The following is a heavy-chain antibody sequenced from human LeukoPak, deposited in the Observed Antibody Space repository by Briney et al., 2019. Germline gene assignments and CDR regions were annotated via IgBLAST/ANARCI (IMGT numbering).Heavy chain of an antibody. CDR3: ARDALAVCVAGTYYYYYMDV. Sequence: PGGSLSLSCAVSGFTFSSYAMHWVRQAPGTEVEGVAVISYDVSNRYFADCVMGRFTISRENCKNMRDLQINSLRAEDTAVDYCARDALAVCVAGTYYYYYMDVWGKGTTVTVSS. CDR2: ISYDVSNR. CDR1: GFTFSSYA. J-gene: IGHJ6*03. V-gene: IGHV3-30-3*01. D-gene: IGHD2-15*01.